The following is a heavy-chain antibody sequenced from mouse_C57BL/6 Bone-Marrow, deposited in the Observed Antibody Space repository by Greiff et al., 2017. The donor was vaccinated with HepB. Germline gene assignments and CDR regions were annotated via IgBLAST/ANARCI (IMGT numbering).Heavy chain of an antibody. V-gene: IGHV1-42*01. J-gene: IGHJ3*01. CDR3: ARSYYGSSLACFAY. Sequence: VQLQQSGPELVKPGASVKISCKASGYSFTGYYMNWVKQSPEKSLEWIGEINPSTGGTTYNQKFKAKATLTVDKSSSTAYMQLKSLTSEDSAVYYCARSYYGSSLACFAYWAKGLWSLSLQ. CDR2: INPSTGGT. D-gene: IGHD1-1*01. CDR1: GYSFTGYY.